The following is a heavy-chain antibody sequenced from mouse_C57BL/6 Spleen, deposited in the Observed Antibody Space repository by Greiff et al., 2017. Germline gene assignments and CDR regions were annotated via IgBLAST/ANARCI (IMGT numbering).Heavy chain of an antibody. CDR3: ARGGDGSSGSMDY. Sequence: VQLQQPGAELVKPGASVKLSCKASGYTFTSYWMHWVKQRPGRGLEWIGRIDPNSGGTKYNEKFKSKATLTVDKPSSTAYMQLSSLTSEDSAVYNGARGGDGSSGSMDYGGKETSVTVSS. J-gene: IGHJ4*01. CDR2: IDPNSGGT. V-gene: IGHV1-72*01. CDR1: GYTFTSYW. D-gene: IGHD1-1*01.